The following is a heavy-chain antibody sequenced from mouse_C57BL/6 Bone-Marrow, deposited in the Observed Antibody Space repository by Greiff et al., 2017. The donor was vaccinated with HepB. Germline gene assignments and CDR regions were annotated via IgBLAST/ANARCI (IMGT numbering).Heavy chain of an antibody. CDR3: ARGRYYGPYWYFDV. CDR1: GYTFTSYG. CDR2: IYPRSGNT. V-gene: IGHV1-81*01. J-gene: IGHJ1*03. Sequence: QVQLQQSGAELARPGASVKLSCKASGYTFTSYGISWVKQRTGQGLEWIGEIYPRSGNTYYNEKFKGKATLTADKSSSTAYMELRSLTSEDSAVYFCARGRYYGPYWYFDVWGTGTTVTVSS. D-gene: IGHD1-1*01.